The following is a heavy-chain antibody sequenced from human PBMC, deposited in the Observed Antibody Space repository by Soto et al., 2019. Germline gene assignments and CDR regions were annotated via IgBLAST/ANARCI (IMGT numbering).Heavy chain of an antibody. V-gene: IGHV1-18*01. CDR3: ARDRALGYCSSTSCTRSYYYYYMDV. Sequence: QVQLVQSGAEVKKPGASVKVSCKASGYTFTSYGISWVRQAPGQGLEWMGWISAYYGNTNYAQKLQGRVTMTTDTSTSTAYMELRSLRSDDTAVYYCARDRALGYCSSTSCTRSYYYYYMDVWGKGTTVTVSS. CDR2: ISAYYGNT. D-gene: IGHD2-2*01. J-gene: IGHJ6*03. CDR1: GYTFTSYG.